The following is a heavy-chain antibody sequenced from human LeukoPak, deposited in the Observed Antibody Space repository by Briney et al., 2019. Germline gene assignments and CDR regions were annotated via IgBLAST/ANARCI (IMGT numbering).Heavy chain of an antibody. CDR1: GFTFSSYG. V-gene: IGHV3-23*01. Sequence: GGSLRLSCAASGFTFSSYGMSWVRQAPGKGLEWVSAISGSGGSTYYADSVKGRFTISRDNSKNTLYLQMNSLRAEDTAVYYCARAGGSGTVDYWGHGTLVTVSS. D-gene: IGHD3-10*01. CDR2: ISGSGGST. J-gene: IGHJ4*01. CDR3: ARAGGSGTVDY.